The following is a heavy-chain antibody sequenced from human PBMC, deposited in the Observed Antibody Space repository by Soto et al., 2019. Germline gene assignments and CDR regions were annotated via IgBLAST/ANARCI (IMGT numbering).Heavy chain of an antibody. CDR3: ARADRTLVTSYGLDV. CDR2: INHRGTI. J-gene: IGHJ6*02. V-gene: IGHV4-34*01. Sequence: PSETLSLTCAVSGGSFSGVYWTWIRQPPGEGLEWIGEINHRGTINFNPTLRSRLTISLDSSKKHFSLKLPSLTAADAAVYYCARADRTLVTSYGLDVWGQGTTVTVSS. CDR1: GGSFSGVY. D-gene: IGHD2-21*02.